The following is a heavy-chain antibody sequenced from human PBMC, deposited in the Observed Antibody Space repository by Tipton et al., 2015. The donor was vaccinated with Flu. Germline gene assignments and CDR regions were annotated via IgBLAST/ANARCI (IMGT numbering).Heavy chain of an antibody. CDR2: IFHSGST. Sequence: GLVKPSGTLSLTRVVSGGSISSGNWWSWVRQPPGKGLEWIGEIFHSGSTKCNPSLKSRVTILVDKSKNQFSLNLTSVTVADTAVYYCARSTYYYGSGTSDFWGQGTLVIVSS. CDR3: ARSTYYYGSGTSDF. V-gene: IGHV4-4*02. J-gene: IGHJ4*02. CDR1: GGSISSGNW. D-gene: IGHD3-10*01.